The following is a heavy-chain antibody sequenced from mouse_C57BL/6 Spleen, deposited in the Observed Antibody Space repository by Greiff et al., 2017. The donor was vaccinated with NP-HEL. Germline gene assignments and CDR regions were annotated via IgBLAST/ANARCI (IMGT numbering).Heavy chain of an antibody. CDR3: ARSDYGYDAWFAY. Sequence: QVQLQQPGAELVKPGASVKMSCKASGYTFTSYWITWVKQRPGQGLEWIGDIYPGSGSTNYNEKFKGKATLTVDTSSSTAYMQLSSLTSEDSAVYYCARSDYGYDAWFAYWGQGTLVTVSA. D-gene: IGHD2-2*01. CDR1: GYTFTSYW. J-gene: IGHJ3*01. CDR2: IYPGSGST. V-gene: IGHV1-55*01.